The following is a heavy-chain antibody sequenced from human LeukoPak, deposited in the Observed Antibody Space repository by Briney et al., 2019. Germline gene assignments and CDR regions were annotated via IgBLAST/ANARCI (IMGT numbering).Heavy chain of an antibody. CDR1: GYSFTAHF. CDR3: ARDLSIVVVPAATAGFDY. V-gene: IGHV1-2*06. D-gene: IGHD2-2*01. Sequence: ASVKVSCKASGYSFTAHFMHWIRQAPGQGLEWMGQTNPDNVGTKYAPKFQGRVTMTRDTSISTAYMELSRLRSDDTAVYYCARDLSIVVVPAATAGFDYWGQGTLVTVSS. J-gene: IGHJ4*02. CDR2: TNPDNVGT.